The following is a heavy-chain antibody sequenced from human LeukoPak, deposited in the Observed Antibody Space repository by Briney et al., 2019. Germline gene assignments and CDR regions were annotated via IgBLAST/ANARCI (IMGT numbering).Heavy chain of an antibody. D-gene: IGHD3-9*01. CDR3: AEKSTILRH. Sequence: PGGSLRLSCAASGFMFSDVAMSWIRQAPGKGLEWVSAISSSSERNYYGDSFKGRFTISRDNTKNTLFLEMNSLRVEDTAVYYCAEKSTILRHWGQGVPVTVSS. CDR1: GFMFSDVA. J-gene: IGHJ4*02. V-gene: IGHV3-23*01. CDR2: ISSSSERN.